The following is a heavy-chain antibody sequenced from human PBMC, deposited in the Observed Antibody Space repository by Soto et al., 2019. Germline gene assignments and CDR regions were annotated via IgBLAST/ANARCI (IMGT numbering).Heavy chain of an antibody. CDR3: AREYYYDSSGYFDY. Sequence: ASEKVSSKASGYNFTSYYMHWVRQAPGQGIEWKGIINPSGGSTSYAQKFQGRVTMTRDTSTSTVYMELSSLRSEDTAVYYCAREYYYDSSGYFDYWGQGTLVTVSS. V-gene: IGHV1-46*01. J-gene: IGHJ4*02. D-gene: IGHD3-22*01. CDR1: GYNFTSYY. CDR2: INPSGGST.